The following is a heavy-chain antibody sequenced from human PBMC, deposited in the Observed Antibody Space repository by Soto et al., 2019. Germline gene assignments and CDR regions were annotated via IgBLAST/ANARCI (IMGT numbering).Heavy chain of an antibody. J-gene: IGHJ4*02. V-gene: IGHV4-59*01. CDR3: ASSSSIAARRFDY. CDR1: GGSISSYY. Sequence: ETLSLTCTVSGGSISSYYWSWIRQPPGKGLEWIGYIYYSGSTNYNPSLKSRVAISVDTSKNRFSLKLSSVTAADTAVYYCASSSSIAARRFDYWGQGTLVTVSS. CDR2: IYYSGST. D-gene: IGHD6-6*01.